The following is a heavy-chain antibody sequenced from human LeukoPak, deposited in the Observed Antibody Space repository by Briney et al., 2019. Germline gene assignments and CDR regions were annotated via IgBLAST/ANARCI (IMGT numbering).Heavy chain of an antibody. Sequence: SVKVSCKASGGTFSSYAISWVRQAPGQGLEWMGGIIPIFGTANYAQKFQGRVTITADESTSTAYMELSSLRSEDTAVYYCARGGGDCYLCDYYYMDVWGKGTTVTVSS. D-gene: IGHD2-21*02. CDR2: IIPIFGTA. V-gene: IGHV1-69*13. J-gene: IGHJ6*03. CDR3: ARGGGDCYLCDYYYMDV. CDR1: GGTFSSYA.